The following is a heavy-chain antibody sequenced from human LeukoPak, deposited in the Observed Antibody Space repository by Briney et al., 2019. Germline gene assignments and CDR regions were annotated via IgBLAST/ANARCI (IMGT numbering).Heavy chain of an antibody. CDR2: IFYSGST. V-gene: IGHV4-30-4*01. CDR3: AREPASTYYYGSGSPFDY. Sequence: PSETLSLTCTVSGGSISSGDYYWSWIRQPPGKGLEWIGYIFYSGSTYYNPSLKSRATMSVDTSKNQFSLKLSSVTAADTAVYYCAREPASTYYYGSGSPFDYWGQGTLVTVSS. J-gene: IGHJ4*02. CDR1: GGSISSGDYY. D-gene: IGHD3-10*01.